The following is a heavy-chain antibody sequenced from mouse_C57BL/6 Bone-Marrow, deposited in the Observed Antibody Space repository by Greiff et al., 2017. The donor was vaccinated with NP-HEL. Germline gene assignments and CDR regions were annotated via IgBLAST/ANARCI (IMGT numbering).Heavy chain of an antibody. J-gene: IGHJ3*01. Sequence: EVQRVESGGGLVQPKGSLKLSCAASGFSFNTYAMNWVRQAPGKGLEWVARIRSKSNNYATYYADSVKDRFTISRDDSESMLYLQMNNLKTEDTAMYYCVIYDGYSFAYWGQGTLVTFSA. D-gene: IGHD2-3*01. CDR3: VIYDGYSFAY. CDR1: GFSFNTYA. CDR2: IRSKSNNYAT. V-gene: IGHV10-1*01.